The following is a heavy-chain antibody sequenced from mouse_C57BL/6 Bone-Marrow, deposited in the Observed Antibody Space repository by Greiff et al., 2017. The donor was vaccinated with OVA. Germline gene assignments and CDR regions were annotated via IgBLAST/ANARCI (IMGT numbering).Heavy chain of an antibody. J-gene: IGHJ3*01. CDR3: ARDYGSSYGLAY. CDR2: INPGSGGT. Sequence: VQLQQSGAELVRPGTSVKVSCKASGYAFTNYLIEWVKQRPGQGLEWIGVINPGSGGTNYNEKFKGKATLTADKSSSTAYMQLSSLTSEYSSVYFCARDYGSSYGLAYWGQGTLVTVSA. V-gene: IGHV1-54*01. D-gene: IGHD1-1*01. CDR1: GYAFTNYL.